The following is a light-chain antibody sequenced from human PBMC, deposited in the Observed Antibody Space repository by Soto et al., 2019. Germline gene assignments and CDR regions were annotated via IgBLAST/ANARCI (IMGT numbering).Light chain of an antibody. CDR3: QQYNNWPPRYT. V-gene: IGKV3-15*01. J-gene: IGKJ2*01. CDR2: GAS. Sequence: EIVMTQSPATLSVSPGERATLSCRASQSVSSNFAWYQQKPGQAPRLLIYGASTRATGIPARFSGRGSGTEFTLTISSLQAEDFAGYYCQQYNNWPPRYTFGQGTKLEIK. CDR1: QSVSSN.